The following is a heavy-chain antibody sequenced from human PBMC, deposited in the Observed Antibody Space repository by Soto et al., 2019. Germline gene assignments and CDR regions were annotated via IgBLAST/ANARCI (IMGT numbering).Heavy chain of an antibody. J-gene: IGHJ4*02. CDR2: ISGYSGNS. D-gene: IGHD6-19*01. V-gene: IGHV1-18*04. CDR3: ARGDPATYMRLGFAH. Sequence: ASVNVSCKTSGYTFNTYGISWGRQAPGQVLEWMVWISGYSGNSDYSQKFKGRVTMPRGTSTRMAYMEWRGLTSDDTAVYYCARGDPATYMRLGFAHWGQRTVVTVSS. CDR1: GYTFNTYG.